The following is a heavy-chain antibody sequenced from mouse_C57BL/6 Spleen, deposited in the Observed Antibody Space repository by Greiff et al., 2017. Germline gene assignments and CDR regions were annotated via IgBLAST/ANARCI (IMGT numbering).Heavy chain of an antibody. CDR1: GFTFSSYA. D-gene: IGHD2-13*01. V-gene: IGHV5-4*03. CDR3: ARGEPFAY. Sequence: EVNLVESGGGLVKPGGSLKLSCAASGFTFSSYAMSWVRQTPEKRLEWVATISDGGSYTYYPDKVKGRFTISRDNAKNNLYLQMSHLKSEDTALYYCARGEPFAYWGQGTLVSVSA. CDR2: ISDGGSYT. J-gene: IGHJ3*01.